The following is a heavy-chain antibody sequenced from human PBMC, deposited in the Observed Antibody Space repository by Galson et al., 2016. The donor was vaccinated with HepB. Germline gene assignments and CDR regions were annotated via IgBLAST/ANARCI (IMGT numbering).Heavy chain of an antibody. CDR3: ASRRKHDLWAFDI. Sequence: ETLSLTCTVSGGSISSYYWIWIRQPPGKGLEWIGYLSFSGSTNYNPSLNSRLTIPVDTSKNQFSLKLVSVTAADTAVYFCASRRKHDLWAFDIWGQGTMVTVSS. CDR2: LSFSGST. CDR1: GGSISSYY. V-gene: IGHV4-59*01. D-gene: IGHD3-3*01. J-gene: IGHJ3*02.